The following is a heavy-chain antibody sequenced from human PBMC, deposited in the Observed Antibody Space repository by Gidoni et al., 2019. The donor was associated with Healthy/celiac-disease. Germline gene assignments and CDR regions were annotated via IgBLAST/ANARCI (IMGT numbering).Heavy chain of an antibody. CDR2: IYTSGST. CDR3: ARDREIAMADGYAFDI. J-gene: IGHJ3*02. CDR1: GGYISSGSYY. Sequence: QVQLQESGPGLVKPSQTLSLTCTVPGGYISSGSYYWSWIRQPAGKGLEWIGRIYTSGSTNYNPSLKSRVTISVDTSKNQFSLKLSSVTAADTAVYYCARDREIAMADGYAFDIWGQGTMVTVSS. D-gene: IGHD5-18*01. V-gene: IGHV4-61*02.